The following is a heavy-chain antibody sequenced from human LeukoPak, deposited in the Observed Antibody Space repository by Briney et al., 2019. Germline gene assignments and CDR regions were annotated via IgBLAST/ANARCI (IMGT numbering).Heavy chain of an antibody. J-gene: IGHJ3*02. V-gene: IGHV4-31*03. D-gene: IGHD4-11*01. CDR1: GGSISSGGYY. CDR2: IYYSGST. CDR3: ARDLSVISAKGSAFDI. Sequence: SETLSLTCTVSGGSISSGGYYWSWIRQHPGKGLEWIGYIYYSGSTYYNPSLKSRVTISVDTSKNQFSLKLSSLTAADTAVYYCARDLSVISAKGSAFDIWGQGTMVTVSS.